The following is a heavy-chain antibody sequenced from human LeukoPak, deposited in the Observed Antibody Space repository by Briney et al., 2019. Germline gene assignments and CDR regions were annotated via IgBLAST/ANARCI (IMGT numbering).Heavy chain of an antibody. J-gene: IGHJ6*02. CDR2: ISGSGDIT. D-gene: IGHD3-9*01. V-gene: IGHV3-23*01. CDR1: GLTFSIYA. Sequence: GGSLRLSCAASGLTFSIYAMSWVRQPPGRGLEWVSAISGSGDITYYADSVKGRFTISRDNFENTLYLQLNSLRAEDTAVYYCAKVGTDILDYYYYYGMDVWGRGTTVTVSS. CDR3: AKVGTDILDYYYYYGMDV.